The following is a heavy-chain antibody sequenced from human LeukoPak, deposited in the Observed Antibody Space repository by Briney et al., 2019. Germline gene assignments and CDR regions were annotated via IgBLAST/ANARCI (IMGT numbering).Heavy chain of an antibody. D-gene: IGHD3-22*01. J-gene: IGHJ6*02. CDR3: AKGTYYYENSVQDPGVYYYYAMDV. Sequence: ASVKVSCTPSGGTFTTYAISWVRQAPGQGLEWLGGIIPIFGTANYAQKFQGRVTITADESTSTAYMELSSLRSEDSAVYFCAKGTYYYENSVQDPGVYYYYAMDVWGQGTTVTVSS. V-gene: IGHV1-69*01. CDR2: IIPIFGTA. CDR1: GGTFTTYA.